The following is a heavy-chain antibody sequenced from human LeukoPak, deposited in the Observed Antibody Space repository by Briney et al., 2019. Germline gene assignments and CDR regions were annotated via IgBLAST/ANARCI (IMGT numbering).Heavy chain of an antibody. J-gene: IGHJ4*02. CDR1: GGTFSSYA. Sequence: SVKVSCKASGGTFSSYAISWVRQAPGQGLEWMGGIIPIFGTANYAQKFQGRVTITADESTSTAYMELSSLRPEDTAVYYCASGRDGYNDGYFDYWDQGTLVTVSS. V-gene: IGHV1-69*13. CDR2: IIPIFGTA. CDR3: ASGRDGYNDGYFDY. D-gene: IGHD5-24*01.